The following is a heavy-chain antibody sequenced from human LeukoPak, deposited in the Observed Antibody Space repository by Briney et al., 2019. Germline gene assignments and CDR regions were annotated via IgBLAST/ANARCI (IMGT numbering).Heavy chain of an antibody. V-gene: IGHV3-33*08. J-gene: IGHJ3*02. D-gene: IGHD4-17*01. CDR1: GFTFSSYG. Sequence: GGSLRLSCAASGFTFSSYGMHWVRQAPGKGLEWVAVIWFDGSNKYYADSVKGRFTVSRDNSKNTIDLQMNSLRAEDTAVYYCAREQYGSDDALDIWGQGTMVTVSS. CDR2: IWFDGSNK. CDR3: AREQYGSDDALDI.